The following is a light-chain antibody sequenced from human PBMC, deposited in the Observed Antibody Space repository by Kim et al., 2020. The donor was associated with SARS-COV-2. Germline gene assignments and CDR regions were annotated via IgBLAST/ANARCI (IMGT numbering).Light chain of an antibody. CDR1: QSVSSTY. V-gene: IGKV3-20*01. CDR3: QQYYDSPQT. CDR2: GAS. J-gene: IGKJ2*01. Sequence: LYPGERATLSCRASQSVSSTYLAWYQQKPGQAPRLLIYGASSRATGIPDRFSGSGSGTDFTLTISRLEPEDFAVYYCQQYYDSPQTFGQGTKLEI.